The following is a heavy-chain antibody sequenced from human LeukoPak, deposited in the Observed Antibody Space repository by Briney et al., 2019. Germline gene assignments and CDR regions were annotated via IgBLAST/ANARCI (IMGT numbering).Heavy chain of an antibody. Sequence: PGGSLRLSRAASGFTFNNYGMHWVRQAPGKGLEWVAVISYDGSNKYYADSVKGRFTISRDNSKNTLYLQMNSLRAEDTAVYYCAKDREVTLYYFDHWGQGTLVTVSS. CDR2: ISYDGSNK. D-gene: IGHD5-18*01. J-gene: IGHJ4*02. CDR1: GFTFNNYG. V-gene: IGHV3-30*18. CDR3: AKDREVTLYYFDH.